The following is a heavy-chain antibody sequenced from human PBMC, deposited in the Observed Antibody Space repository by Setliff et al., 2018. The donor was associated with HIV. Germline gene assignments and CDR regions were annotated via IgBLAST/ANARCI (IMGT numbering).Heavy chain of an antibody. CDR2: ISESG. CDR3: ARGSSWYGPNRHRHINY. D-gene: IGHD6-13*01. V-gene: IGHV3-23*01. Sequence: GGSLRLSCAASGFAFSSQAMSWVRQAPGKGLDWVSAISESGYSADSVKGRFTISRDNSKNMLYLQMNNLTTEDTSVYYCARGSSWYGPNRHRHINYWGQGTLVTVSS. CDR1: GFAFSSQA. J-gene: IGHJ4*02.